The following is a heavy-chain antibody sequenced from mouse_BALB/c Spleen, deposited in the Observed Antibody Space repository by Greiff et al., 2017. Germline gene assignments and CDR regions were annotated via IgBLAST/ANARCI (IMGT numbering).Heavy chain of an antibody. CDR3: ARPSTVVDWYFDV. Sequence: EVMLVESGGGLVQPGGSRKLSCAASGFTFSSYYMSWVRQTPEKRLELVAAINSNGGSTYYPDTVKGRFTISRDNAKNTLYLQMSSLKSEDTALYYCARPSTVVDWYFDVWGAGTTVTVSS. CDR2: INSNGGST. V-gene: IGHV5-6-2*01. CDR1: GFTFSSYY. J-gene: IGHJ1*01. D-gene: IGHD1-1*01.